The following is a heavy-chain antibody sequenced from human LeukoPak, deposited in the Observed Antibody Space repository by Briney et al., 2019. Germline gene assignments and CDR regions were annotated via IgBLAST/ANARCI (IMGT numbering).Heavy chain of an antibody. CDR3: ARGFPSYYYYMDV. CDR2: INHSGST. D-gene: IGHD2/OR15-2a*01. CDR1: GGSFSGYY. Sequence: SETLSLTCAVYGGSFSGYYWSWIRQPPGKGLEWIGEINHSGSTNYNPSLKSRVTISVDTSKNQFSLKLSSVTAADTAVYYCARGFPSYYYYMDVWGKGTTVTVSS. J-gene: IGHJ6*03. V-gene: IGHV4-34*01.